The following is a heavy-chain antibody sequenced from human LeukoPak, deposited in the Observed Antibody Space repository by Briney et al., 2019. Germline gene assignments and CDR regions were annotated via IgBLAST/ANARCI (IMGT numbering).Heavy chain of an antibody. V-gene: IGHV4-4*07. D-gene: IGHD1-26*01. J-gene: IGHJ4*02. CDR3: ARASGSYPAYYFDY. Sequence: PETLSLTRTVSGGSISSYYWSWIRQPAGKGLEWIGRIYTSGSTNYNPSLKSRVTMSVDTSKNQFSLKLSSVTAADTAVYYCARASGSYPAYYFDYWGQGTLVTVSS. CDR1: GGSISSYY. CDR2: IYTSGST.